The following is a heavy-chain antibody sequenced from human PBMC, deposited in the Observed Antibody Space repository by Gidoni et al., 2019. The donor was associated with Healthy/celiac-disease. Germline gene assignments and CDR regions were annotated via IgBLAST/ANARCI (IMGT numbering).Heavy chain of an antibody. J-gene: IGHJ4*02. Sequence: EVQLLESGGGLVKPGGSLRLSCVASGFTFSIAWMSWVRQAPGKGLEWVGRIKSKTDGGTTDYAAPVKGRFTISRDDSKNTLYLQMNSLKTEDTAVYYCTTYDFWSGYPYYFDYWGQGTLVTVSS. CDR1: GFTFSIAW. D-gene: IGHD3-3*01. CDR2: IKSKTDGGTT. V-gene: IGHV3-15*01. CDR3: TTYDFWSGYPYYFDY.